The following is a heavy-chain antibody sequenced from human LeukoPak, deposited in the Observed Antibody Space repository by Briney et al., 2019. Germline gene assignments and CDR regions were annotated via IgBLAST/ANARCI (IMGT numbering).Heavy chain of an antibody. CDR3: AREGAAGTQHDAFDI. J-gene: IGHJ3*02. CDR1: GYTFTGYY. D-gene: IGHD6-13*01. V-gene: IGHV1-2*02. CDR2: INPNSGGT. Sequence: ASVTVSCKASGYTFTGYYTHWVRQAPGQGLEWMGWINPNSGGTNYAQKFQGRVTMTRDTSISTAYMELSRLRSDDTAVYYCAREGAAGTQHDAFDIWGQGTMVTVSS.